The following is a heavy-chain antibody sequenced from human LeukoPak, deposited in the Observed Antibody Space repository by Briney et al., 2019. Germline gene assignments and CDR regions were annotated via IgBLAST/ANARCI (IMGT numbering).Heavy chain of an antibody. Sequence: SETLSLTCTVSGGSISSGGYYWSWIRQHPGKGLEWIGYIYYSGSTYYNPSLKSRVTISVDTSKNQFSLKLSSVTAADTAVYYCARGTAMVTCAYWGQGTLVTVSS. D-gene: IGHD5-18*01. CDR3: ARGTAMVTCAY. CDR2: IYYSGST. J-gene: IGHJ4*02. CDR1: GGSISSGGYY. V-gene: IGHV4-31*03.